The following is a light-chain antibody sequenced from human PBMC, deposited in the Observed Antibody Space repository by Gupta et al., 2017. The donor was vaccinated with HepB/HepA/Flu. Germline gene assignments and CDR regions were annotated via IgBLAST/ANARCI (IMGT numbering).Light chain of an antibody. V-gene: IGLV3-21*04. Sequence: SYVLTRPPSVSVAPGKTARITCGGNNIGSKSVHWYQQKPGPAPVLVMYDASDRPSGIPARVSGYTSATKANLPISRVQAGDEADDYWQVWDSSRDREVFGAGNKITGL. CDR3: QVWDSSRDREV. J-gene: IGLJ1*01. CDR1: NIGSKS. CDR2: DAS.